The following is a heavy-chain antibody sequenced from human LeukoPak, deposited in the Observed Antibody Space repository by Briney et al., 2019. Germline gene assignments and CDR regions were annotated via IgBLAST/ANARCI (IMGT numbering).Heavy chain of an antibody. CDR3: ARWDY. J-gene: IGHJ4*02. CDR1: GFTFSSYE. Sequence: PGGSLRLSCAASGFTFSSYEMNWVRQAPGKGLEWVSYISSSGSTLFYADSVKGRFTISRDNAKSSLYLQMNGLRAEDTAVYYCARWDYWGQGTLVTVSS. V-gene: IGHV3-48*03. CDR2: ISSSGSTL.